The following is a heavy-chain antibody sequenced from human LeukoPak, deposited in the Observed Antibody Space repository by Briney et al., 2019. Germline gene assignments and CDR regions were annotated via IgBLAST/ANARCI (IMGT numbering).Heavy chain of an antibody. J-gene: IGHJ5*02. CDR3: ARDRPNYHETDGQYYKRDGDH. Sequence: GGSLRLSCAASGFTFSSYSMNWVRQAPGKGLEWVSYISSSSSTIYYADSVKGRFTISRDNAKNSLYLQMNSLRAEDTAVYYCARDRPNYHETDGQYYKRDGDHWGQGALVTVSS. CDR2: ISSSSSTI. D-gene: IGHD1-14*01. V-gene: IGHV3-48*01. CDR1: GFTFSSYS.